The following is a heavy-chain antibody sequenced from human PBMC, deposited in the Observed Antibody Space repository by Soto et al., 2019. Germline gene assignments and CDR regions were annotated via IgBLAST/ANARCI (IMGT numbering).Heavy chain of an antibody. J-gene: IGHJ4*02. CDR2: INPDGSNT. CDR1: GFTFTSYW. D-gene: IGHD6-13*01. V-gene: IGHV3-74*01. Sequence: PGGSLRLSCAVSGFTFTSYWMHWVRQAPGEGLIWISRINPDGSNTVYADSVKGRFTISRDNAKNTLYLQMNSLRAEDTAVYYCARDEAAQYYFDYWGQGTLVTVSS. CDR3: ARDEAAQYYFDY.